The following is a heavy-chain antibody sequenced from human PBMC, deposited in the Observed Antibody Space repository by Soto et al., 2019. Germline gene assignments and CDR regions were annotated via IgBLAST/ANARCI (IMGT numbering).Heavy chain of an antibody. CDR3: AGAMRPGFTSYFVP. J-gene: IGHJ5*02. V-gene: IGHV4-59*11. CDR2: TSYTGNT. D-gene: IGHD1-1*01. Sequence: SETLSLTCIVACGSITSHHWSWIRQFPGKGLEWIAYTSYTGNTNYNPSLQSRVTISIDTSKNQFALKLTSLTAADTPVSYCAGAMRPGFTSYFVPWGQETLLDVST. CDR1: CGSITSHH.